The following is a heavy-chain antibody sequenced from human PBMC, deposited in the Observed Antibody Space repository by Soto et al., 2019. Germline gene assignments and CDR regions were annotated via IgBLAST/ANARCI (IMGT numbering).Heavy chain of an antibody. J-gene: IGHJ4*02. D-gene: IGHD5-18*01. V-gene: IGHV1-69*12. Sequence: QVQLVQSGAEVKKPGSSVNVSCKASGGTFSSYVISWVRQAPGQGLEWMGGIIPISGTANYAQKFQGRVTIXXEXSTXTAYMKRTSLRSEDTAVYYCARAGSQIQPWPHFDYWGQGTLVTVSS. CDR1: GGTFSSYV. CDR3: ARAGSQIQPWPHFDY. CDR2: IIPISGTA.